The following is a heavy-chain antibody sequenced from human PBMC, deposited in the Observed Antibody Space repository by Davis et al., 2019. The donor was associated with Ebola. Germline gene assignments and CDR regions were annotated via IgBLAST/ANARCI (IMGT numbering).Heavy chain of an antibody. Sequence: GESLKISCKGSGYSFTSYWIGWVRQLPVKALEWMVIIYPGDSDTRYSPSFQGQVTISADKSISTAYLQWSSLKASDTAMYYCVRHGSSLYSSWVDYWGQGALVTVSS. CDR3: VRHGSSLYSSWVDY. CDR1: GYSFTSYW. D-gene: IGHD6-13*01. J-gene: IGHJ4*02. V-gene: IGHV5-51*01. CDR2: IYPGDSDT.